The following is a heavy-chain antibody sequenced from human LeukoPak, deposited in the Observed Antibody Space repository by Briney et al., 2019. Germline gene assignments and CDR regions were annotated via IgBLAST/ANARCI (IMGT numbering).Heavy chain of an antibody. CDR1: GDTFNNYA. V-gene: IGHV1-69*05. Sequence: ASVKVSCKTSGDTFNNYAISWVRQAPGQGLEWMGVIIPILGTTNSAQKFQGRVTITTDESTTTAYMELSSLRSDDTAAYYCARDRVWGGPYRLPTSHYYFDFWGQGTLVTVSS. D-gene: IGHD3-16*01. CDR2: IIPILGTT. J-gene: IGHJ4*02. CDR3: ARDRVWGGPYRLPTSHYYFDF.